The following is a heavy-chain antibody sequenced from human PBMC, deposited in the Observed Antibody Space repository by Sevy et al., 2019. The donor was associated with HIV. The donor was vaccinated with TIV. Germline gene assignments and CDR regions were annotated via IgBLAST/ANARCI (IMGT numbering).Heavy chain of an antibody. D-gene: IGHD2-15*01. CDR2: IYYSGST. CDR1: GGAISSGGYY. V-gene: IGHV4-31*03. Sequence: SETLSLTCTVSGGAISSGGYYWSSIRQHPGKSLEWIGYIYYSGSTYYHPSLKSRVTISVDTSKNQFSLKLGSVTAADTAVYYCASDHKYGGSYYIDYWGQGTTVTVSS. J-gene: IGHJ4*02. CDR3: ASDHKYGGSYYIDY.